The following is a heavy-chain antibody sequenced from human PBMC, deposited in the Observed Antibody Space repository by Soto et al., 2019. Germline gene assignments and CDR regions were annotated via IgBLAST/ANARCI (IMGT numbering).Heavy chain of an antibody. J-gene: IGHJ6*02. CDR3: ARLGGVYCSSTSCYTSYSSSLGPHYYYGMDV. CDR1: GYSFTSYW. D-gene: IGHD2-2*02. V-gene: IGHV5-51*01. Sequence: GESLKISCKGSGYSFTSYWIGWVRQMPGKGLEWMGIIYPGDSDTRYSPSFQGQVTISADKSISTAYLQWSSLKASDTAMYYCARLGGVYCSSTSCYTSYSSSLGPHYYYGMDVWGQGTTVTVSS. CDR2: IYPGDSDT.